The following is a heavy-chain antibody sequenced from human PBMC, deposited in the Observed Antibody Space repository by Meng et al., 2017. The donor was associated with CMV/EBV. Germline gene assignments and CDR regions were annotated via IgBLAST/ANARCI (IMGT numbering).Heavy chain of an antibody. J-gene: IGHJ3*02. D-gene: IGHD4-23*01. CDR2: IIPILGIA. CDR1: GGTFSSYT. CDR3: ARGEDDYGGNSGGAFDI. V-gene: IGHV1-69*02. Sequence: SVKVSCQASGGTFSSYTISWVRQAPGQGLEWMGRIIPILGIANYAQKFQGRVTITADKSTSTAYMELSSLRSEDTAVYYCARGEDDYGGNSGGAFDIWGQGTMVTVSS.